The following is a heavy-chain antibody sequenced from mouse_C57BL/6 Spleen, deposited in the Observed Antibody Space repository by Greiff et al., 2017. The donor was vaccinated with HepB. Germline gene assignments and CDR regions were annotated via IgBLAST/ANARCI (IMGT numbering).Heavy chain of an antibody. CDR3: ARRSYGGFAY. D-gene: IGHD2-12*01. CDR2: ISYDGSN. J-gene: IGHJ3*01. CDR1: GYSITSGYY. Sequence: EVQVVESGPGLVKPSQSLSLTCSVPGYSITSGYYWNWIRQFPGNKLEWMGYISYDGSNNYNPSLKNRISITRDTSKNQFFLKLNSVTTEDTATYYCARRSYGGFAYWGQGTLVTVSA. V-gene: IGHV3-6*01.